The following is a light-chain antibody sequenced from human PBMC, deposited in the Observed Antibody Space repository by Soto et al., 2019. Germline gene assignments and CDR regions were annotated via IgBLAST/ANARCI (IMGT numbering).Light chain of an antibody. V-gene: IGLV2-8*01. Sequence: QSALTQPPSASGSPGQSVTISCTGTSSDVGGYKFVSWYQQHPGKAPKLIIYEVIKRPSGVPDRFSGSKSGNTASLTVSGLQAEDEGDYYCSSYGGSNTLYVFGTGTKLTVL. J-gene: IGLJ1*01. CDR1: SSDVGGYKF. CDR2: EVI. CDR3: SSYGGSNTLYV.